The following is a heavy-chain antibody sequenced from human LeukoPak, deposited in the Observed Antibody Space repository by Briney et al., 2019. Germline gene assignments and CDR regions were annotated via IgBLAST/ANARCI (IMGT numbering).Heavy chain of an antibody. D-gene: IGHD4-17*01. Sequence: SETLSLTCTISGGSISSSNYYWAWIRQPAGKGLEWIGSIYCSGNTNYNPSLQSRVTMSVDTSKNQFSLKLSSVTAADTAMYYCARGLPKHDFGDYGGTWFDPWGQGTLVTVSS. J-gene: IGHJ5*02. CDR2: IYCSGNT. CDR3: ARGLPKHDFGDYGGTWFDP. CDR1: GGSISSSNYY. V-gene: IGHV4-39*07.